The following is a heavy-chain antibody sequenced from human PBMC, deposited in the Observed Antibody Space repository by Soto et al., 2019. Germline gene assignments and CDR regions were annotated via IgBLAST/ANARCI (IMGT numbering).Heavy chain of an antibody. Sequence: SVKVSCKASGYTFTSYAMHWVRQAPGQGLEWMGGINASYGKANYAQKLQGRVTITADESTSTAYMELSSLRSEDTAVYYCARVAGWGDSLADAFDIWGQGTMVTVSS. J-gene: IGHJ3*02. CDR2: INASYGKA. CDR3: ARVAGWGDSLADAFDI. V-gene: IGHV1-69*13. D-gene: IGHD6-19*01. CDR1: GYTFTSYA.